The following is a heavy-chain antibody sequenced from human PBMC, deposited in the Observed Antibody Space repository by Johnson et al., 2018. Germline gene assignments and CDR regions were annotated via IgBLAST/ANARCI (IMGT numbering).Heavy chain of an antibody. V-gene: IGHV1-69*01. J-gene: IGHJ3*02. Sequence: QVQLVESGAEVKKPGSSVKVSCKASGGTFSSYAISWVRQAPGQGLEWMGGIIPIFGTANYAQKFQGRVTITADESTSTAYMELSSLGSEDTAGYYCAKHPHYVDRRGDACDIWGQGTMVTVSS. CDR1: GGTFSSYA. CDR3: AKHPHYVDRRGDACDI. D-gene: IGHD3-16*01. CDR2: IIPIFGTA.